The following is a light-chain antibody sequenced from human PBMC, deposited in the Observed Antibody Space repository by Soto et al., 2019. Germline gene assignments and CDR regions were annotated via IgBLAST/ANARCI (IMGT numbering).Light chain of an antibody. CDR1: QTISSW. J-gene: IGKJ4*01. CDR3: QHYNSSPPS. CDR2: TAS. Sequence: DIQMTQSPSTLSASVGDRVTITCRASQTISSWLAWYQQQPGKAPKLLIYTASRLESGVPSRFSGSGSGTEFTLTISTLQPDDVAPYDGQHYNSSPPSFGGGTKVEIK. V-gene: IGKV1-5*03.